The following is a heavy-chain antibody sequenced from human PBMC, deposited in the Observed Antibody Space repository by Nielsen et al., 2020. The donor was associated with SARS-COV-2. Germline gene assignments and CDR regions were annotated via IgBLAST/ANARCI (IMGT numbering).Heavy chain of an antibody. CDR2: IYYSGST. CDR3: ARDRGGWPHLGFDP. V-gene: IGHV4-59*01. D-gene: IGHD6-19*01. Sequence: GSLRLSCTVSGGSISSYYWSWIRQPPGKGLEWIGYIYYSGSTNYNPSLKSRVTISVDTSKNQFSLKLSSVTAADTAVYYCARDRGGWPHLGFDPWGQGTLVTVSS. J-gene: IGHJ5*02. CDR1: GGSISSYY.